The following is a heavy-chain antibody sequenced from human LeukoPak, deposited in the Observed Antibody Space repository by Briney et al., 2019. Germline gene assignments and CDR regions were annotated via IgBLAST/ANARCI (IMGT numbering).Heavy chain of an antibody. CDR3: TTAPNIVVVPAATP. V-gene: IGHV3-15*01. J-gene: IGHJ5*02. Sequence: GGSLRLSCAASGFTFSNAWMSWVRQAPGKGLEWVGRIKSKTDGGTTDYAAPVKGRFTISRDDSKNTLYLQMNSLKTEDIAVYYCTTAPNIVVVPAATPWGQGTLVTVSS. D-gene: IGHD2-2*01. CDR1: GFTFSNAW. CDR2: IKSKTDGGTT.